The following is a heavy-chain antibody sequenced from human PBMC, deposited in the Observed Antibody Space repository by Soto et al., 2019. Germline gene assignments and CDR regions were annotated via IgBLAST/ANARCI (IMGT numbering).Heavy chain of an antibody. J-gene: IGHJ4*02. CDR2: VSHDGSNK. D-gene: IGHD6-19*01. V-gene: IGHV3-30-3*01. Sequence: QVQLVESGGGVVQPGRSLRLSCAASGFSFSSCAMHWVRQAPGKGLEWGAVVSHDGSNKYYADSEKRRATISRDNSINTVYLQMNSLRAEDTAVYYCARGSIAVAGIAYYCDYGGQGTLVTVSS. CDR1: GFSFSSCA. CDR3: ARGSIAVAGIAYYCDY.